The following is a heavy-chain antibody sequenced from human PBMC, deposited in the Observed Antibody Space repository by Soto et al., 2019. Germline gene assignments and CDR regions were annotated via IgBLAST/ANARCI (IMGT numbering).Heavy chain of an antibody. D-gene: IGHD3-16*01. CDR3: ARDRRGEIPYYYYGMDV. Sequence: SVKVSCKASGGTFSSYAISWVRQAPGQGLEWMGGIIPIFGTANYAQKFQGRVTITADESTSTAYMELSSLRSEDTAVYYCARDRRGEIPYYYYGMDVWGQGTTVTVSS. V-gene: IGHV1-69*13. J-gene: IGHJ6*02. CDR1: GGTFSSYA. CDR2: IIPIFGTA.